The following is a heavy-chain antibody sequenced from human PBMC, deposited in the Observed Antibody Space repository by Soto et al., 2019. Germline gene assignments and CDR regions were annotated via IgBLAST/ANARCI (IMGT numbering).Heavy chain of an antibody. CDR1: GFTFSSYW. CDR2: IKQDGSEK. Sequence: PGESLKISCAASGFTFSSYWMSWVRQAPGKGLEWVANIKQDGSEKYYVDSVKGRFTISRDNAKNSLYLQMNSLRAEDTAVYYCARDFPADKDAFDIWGQGTMVTVSS. CDR3: ARDFPADKDAFDI. J-gene: IGHJ3*02. V-gene: IGHV3-7*01.